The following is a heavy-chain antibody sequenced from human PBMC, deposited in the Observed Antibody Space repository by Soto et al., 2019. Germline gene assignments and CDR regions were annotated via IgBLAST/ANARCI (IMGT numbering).Heavy chain of an antibody. CDR3: ARERRDGYKHYFDY. CDR2: IYYSGST. J-gene: IGHJ4*02. CDR1: GGSISSSY. Sequence: QVQLQESGPGLVKPSETLSLMCTVSGGSISSSYWSWIRRPPGKGLEWIGYIYYSGSTNYNPSLKSRVTISVDTSKNQFSLKLSSVTAADTAVYYCARERRDGYKHYFDYWGQGTLVTVSS. D-gene: IGHD5-12*01. V-gene: IGHV4-59*01.